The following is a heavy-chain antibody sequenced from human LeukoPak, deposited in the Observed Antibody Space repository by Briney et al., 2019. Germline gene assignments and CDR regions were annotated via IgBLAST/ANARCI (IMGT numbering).Heavy chain of an antibody. CDR2: ISSDGSNT. Sequence: QPGGSLRLSCAASGFTFSSYWMHWVRQAPGKGLVWVSHISSDGSNTRYADSVKGRFTISRDNAKNTLYLQMNSLRAEDTAMYYCAILTGIAAAAWGQGTLVTVSS. CDR3: AILTGIAAAA. CDR1: GFTFSSYW. D-gene: IGHD6-13*01. V-gene: IGHV3-74*01. J-gene: IGHJ5*02.